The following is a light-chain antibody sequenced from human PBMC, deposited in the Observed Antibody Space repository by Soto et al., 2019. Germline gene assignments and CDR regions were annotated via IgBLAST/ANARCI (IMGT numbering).Light chain of an antibody. CDR2: AAS. V-gene: IGKV1-39*01. CDR3: QQTYSTPPT. CDR1: QTISSY. Sequence: DIQMTQSPSSLSASVGDGVTITCRTSQTISSYLNWYQQKPGKAPKLLIFAASSLQSGVPSRFSGSGSGTDFTLTISSLQPADFATYYSQQTYSTPPTFGQGTKVDIK. J-gene: IGKJ1*01.